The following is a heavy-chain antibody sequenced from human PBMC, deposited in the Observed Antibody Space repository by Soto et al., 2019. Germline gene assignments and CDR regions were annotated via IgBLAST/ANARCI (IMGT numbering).Heavy chain of an antibody. J-gene: IGHJ3*02. Sequence: QVQLVESGGGLVKPGGSLRLSCAASGFTFSDYYMSWIRQAPGKGLEWVSYISSSGSTIYYADSVKGRFTISRDNAKNSLFLQMNRLRAEATAVYSCARYAAAGTRFDAFDIWGQGTMVTVSS. V-gene: IGHV3-11*01. CDR2: ISSSGSTI. CDR3: ARYAAAGTRFDAFDI. D-gene: IGHD6-13*01. CDR1: GFTFSDYY.